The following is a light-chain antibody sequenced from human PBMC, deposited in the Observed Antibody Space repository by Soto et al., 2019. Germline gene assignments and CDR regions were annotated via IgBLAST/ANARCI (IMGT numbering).Light chain of an antibody. CDR1: SSDVGGYSY. Sequence: QSALTEPASVSGSPGQSIAISCTGTSSDVGGYSYVSWYQQQPGRAPKLVISDVSSRPSGVSDRFSGSKSGNTASLTISGLQTEDEADYYCASYTPSSTYVFGTGTKLTVL. CDR2: DVS. CDR3: ASYTPSSTYV. V-gene: IGLV2-14*01. J-gene: IGLJ1*01.